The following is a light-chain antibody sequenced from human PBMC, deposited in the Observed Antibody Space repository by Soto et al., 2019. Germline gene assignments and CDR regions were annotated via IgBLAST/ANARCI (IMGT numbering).Light chain of an antibody. Sequence: QSALTQPPSVSGSPGQSVTNSCTGTSSDVGSYNRVSWYQQPPGTAPKLMIYEVSNRPSGVPDRFSGSKSGNTASLTISGLQAEDEADYYCSSYTSSSAWVFGGGTKVTVL. CDR1: SSDVGSYNR. CDR2: EVS. CDR3: SSYTSSSAWV. J-gene: IGLJ2*01. V-gene: IGLV2-18*02.